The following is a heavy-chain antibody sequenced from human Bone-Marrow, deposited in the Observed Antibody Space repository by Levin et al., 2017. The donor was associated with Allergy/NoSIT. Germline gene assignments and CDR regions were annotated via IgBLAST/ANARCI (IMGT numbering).Heavy chain of an antibody. V-gene: IGHV1-8*01. J-gene: IGHJ5*01. CDR1: GYSFTSHD. Sequence: GGSLRLSCKASGYSFTSHDINWARQATGQGLEWMGWMNPNTGNAGYVQKFQGRVAMTRNTSISTAYMELSSLTSEDTAIYYCMRGHVVVEASTIYVWFDPWGQGTLVTVSS. D-gene: IGHD2-15*01. CDR3: MRGHVVVEASTIYVWFDP. CDR2: MNPNTGNA.